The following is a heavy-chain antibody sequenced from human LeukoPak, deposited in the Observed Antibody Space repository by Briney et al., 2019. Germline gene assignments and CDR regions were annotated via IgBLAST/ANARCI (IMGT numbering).Heavy chain of an antibody. J-gene: IGHJ3*02. D-gene: IGHD3-3*01. Sequence: SETLSLTCTVSGGSISSYYWSWIRQPAGKGLEWIGRIYTSGSTNYNPSLKSRVTMSVDTSKNQFSLKLSSVTAADTAVYYCARVDFWSGHPQRGDAFDIRGQGTMVTVSS. CDR2: IYTSGST. CDR3: ARVDFWSGHPQRGDAFDI. CDR1: GGSISSYY. V-gene: IGHV4-4*07.